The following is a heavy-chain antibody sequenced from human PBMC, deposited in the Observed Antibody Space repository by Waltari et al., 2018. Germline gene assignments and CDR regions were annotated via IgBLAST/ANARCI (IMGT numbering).Heavy chain of an antibody. Sequence: QVQLVQSGAEVKKPGSSVKVSYKASGGTFSNYAISWVRQAPGQGLEWMGVIITIFGTTNYAQKFQGRVTITADESTSTAYMELSSLRSEDTAVYYCARGFYGDYVGYWGQGTLVIVSS. CDR1: GGTFSNYA. V-gene: IGHV1-69*01. D-gene: IGHD4-17*01. J-gene: IGHJ4*02. CDR2: IITIFGTT. CDR3: ARGFYGDYVGY.